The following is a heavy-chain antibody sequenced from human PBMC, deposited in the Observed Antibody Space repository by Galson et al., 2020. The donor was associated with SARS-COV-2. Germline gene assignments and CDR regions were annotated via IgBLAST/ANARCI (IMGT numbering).Heavy chain of an antibody. V-gene: IGHV4-39*01. J-gene: IGHJ4*02. D-gene: IGHD7-27*01. CDR2: IYNSGST. CDR1: GGSISSGSYY. CDR3: ARHLSQPGRPWGYYFDY. Sequence: SETLSLTCTVSGGSISSGSYYWGWIRQPAGKGLEWIGRIYNSGSTNYNPSLKSRVTISVDTSKNQFSLKLSSVAAADTAVYSCARHLSQPGRPWGYYFDYWGQGTLVTVSS.